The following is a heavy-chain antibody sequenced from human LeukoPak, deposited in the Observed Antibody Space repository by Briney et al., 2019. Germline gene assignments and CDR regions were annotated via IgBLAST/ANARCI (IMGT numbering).Heavy chain of an antibody. V-gene: IGHV1-2*02. J-gene: IGHJ4*02. Sequence: ASVKVSCKSSGFTFTDYYIHWVRQAPGQGLEWMGYIGPHSSATSSPQEFQGRVTMTRDTSMSTAYMELTTLTSDDTAVYFCAREGNGLLSKDFDYWGQGTLVTVS. D-gene: IGHD2/OR15-2a*01. CDR2: IGPHSSAT. CDR3: AREGNGLLSKDFDY. CDR1: GFTFTDYY.